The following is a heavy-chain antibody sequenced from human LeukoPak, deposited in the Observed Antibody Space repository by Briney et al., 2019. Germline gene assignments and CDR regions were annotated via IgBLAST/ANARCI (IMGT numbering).Heavy chain of an antibody. CDR1: GFTFSRNG. CDR3: AKCDSTGYYSVELVDY. CDR2: IRHDGSDK. D-gene: IGHD3-22*01. V-gene: IGHV3-30*02. Sequence: GSLRLSCAASGFTFSRNGIHWVRQAPGKGLEWVAFIRHDGSDKYYADSVKGRFTISRDNFKNTVYLQMNSLRAEDTAVYYCAKCDSTGYYSVELVDYWGQGTLVTVSS. J-gene: IGHJ4*02.